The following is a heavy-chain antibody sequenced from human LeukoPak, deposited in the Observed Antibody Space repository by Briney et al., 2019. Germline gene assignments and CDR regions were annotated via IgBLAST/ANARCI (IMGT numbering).Heavy chain of an antibody. D-gene: IGHD2-15*01. Sequence: SETLSLTCTVSGYSISSGYYWGWIRQPPGKGLEWIGSIYHSGSTYYNPSLKSRVTISVDTSKNQFSLKLSSVTAADTAVYYCARTRARSPDYYYYMDVWGKGTTVTVSS. CDR1: GYSISSGYY. V-gene: IGHV4-38-2*02. CDR3: ARTRARSPDYYYYMDV. CDR2: IYHSGST. J-gene: IGHJ6*03.